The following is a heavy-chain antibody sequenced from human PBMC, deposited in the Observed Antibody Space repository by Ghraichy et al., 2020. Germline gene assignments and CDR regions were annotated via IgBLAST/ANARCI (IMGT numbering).Heavy chain of an antibody. Sequence: SETLSLTCTVSGGSISSSSYYWGWIRQPPGKGLEWIGSIYYSGSTYYNPSLKSRVTISVDTSKNQFSLKLSSVTAADTAVYYCARQGVVATIKGGGPFDYWGQGTLVTVSS. V-gene: IGHV4-39*01. CDR1: GGSISSSSYY. J-gene: IGHJ4*02. D-gene: IGHD5-12*01. CDR3: ARQGVVATIKGGGPFDY. CDR2: IYYSGST.